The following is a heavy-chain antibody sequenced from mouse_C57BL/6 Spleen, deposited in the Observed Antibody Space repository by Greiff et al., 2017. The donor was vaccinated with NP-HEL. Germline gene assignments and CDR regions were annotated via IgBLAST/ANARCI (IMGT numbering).Heavy chain of an antibody. CDR3: TRYDYAY. V-gene: IGHV1-15*01. CDR1: GYTFTDYE. Sequence: VQLQESGAELVRPGASVTLSCKASGYTFTDYEMHWVKQTPVHGLEWIGAIDPETGGTAYNQKFKGKAILTADKSSSTAYMELRSLTSEDSAVYYCTRYDYAYWGQGTTLTVSS. D-gene: IGHD2-4*01. CDR2: IDPETGGT. J-gene: IGHJ2*01.